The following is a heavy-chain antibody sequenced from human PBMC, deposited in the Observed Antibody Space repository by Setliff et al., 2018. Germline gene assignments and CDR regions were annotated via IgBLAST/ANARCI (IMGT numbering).Heavy chain of an antibody. CDR2: IYHSGST. D-gene: IGHD3-10*01. Sequence: SETLSLTCAVSGYSISSGYYWGWIRQPPGKGLEWIGSIYHSGSTYYNPSLKSRVTISVDTSKNQSSLKLNSVTAADTAVYYCARHVVTMVRAHFDYWGQGTLVTVSS. CDR3: ARHVVTMVRAHFDY. V-gene: IGHV4-38-2*01. CDR1: GYSISSGYY. J-gene: IGHJ4*02.